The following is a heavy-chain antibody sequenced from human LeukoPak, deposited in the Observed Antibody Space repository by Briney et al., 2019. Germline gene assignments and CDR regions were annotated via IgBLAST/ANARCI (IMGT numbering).Heavy chain of an antibody. Sequence: GRSLRLSCAASGFTFSSYGMHWVRQAPGKGLEWVAVIWYDGSNKYYADSVKGRFTISRDNSKNTLYLQMNSLRAEDTAVYYCVPLAQILLNSFDPWGQGTLVTVSS. J-gene: IGHJ5*02. CDR3: VPLAQILLNSFDP. V-gene: IGHV3-33*01. D-gene: IGHD2/OR15-2a*01. CDR2: IWYDGSNK. CDR1: GFTFSSYG.